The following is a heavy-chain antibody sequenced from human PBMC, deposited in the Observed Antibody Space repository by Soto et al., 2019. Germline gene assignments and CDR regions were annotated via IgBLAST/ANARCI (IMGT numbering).Heavy chain of an antibody. CDR2: ISSDGNNQ. CDR1: GFSFSSWP. Sequence: GGSLRLSCTASGFSFSSWPLHWVRQAPGKGLEWVAVISSDGNNQYYADSVKGRFTVSRDNYKDTMYLQMNSLGGEDTAVYYCARDARYSYRDYWGQGTLVTVSS. J-gene: IGHJ4*02. CDR3: ARDARYSYRDY. D-gene: IGHD5-18*01. V-gene: IGHV3-30-3*01.